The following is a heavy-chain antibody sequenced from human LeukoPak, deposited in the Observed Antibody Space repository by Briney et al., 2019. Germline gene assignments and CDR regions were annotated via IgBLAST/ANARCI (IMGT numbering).Heavy chain of an antibody. D-gene: IGHD2-2*01. V-gene: IGHV3-15*01. CDR3: TTEEIVVVPAAPAVDY. CDR1: GFTFSNAW. J-gene: IGHJ4*02. CDR2: IKRKSDGGTT. Sequence: GGSLRLSCAASGFTFSNAWMSWVRQAPGKGLEWVGLIKRKSDGGTTDYAAPVKGRFTISRDDSKNTLYLQMNSLKTEDTAVYYCTTEEIVVVPAAPAVDYWGQGTLVTVSS.